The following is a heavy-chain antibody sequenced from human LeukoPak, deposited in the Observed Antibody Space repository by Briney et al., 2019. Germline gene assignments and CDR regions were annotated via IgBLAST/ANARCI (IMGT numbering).Heavy chain of an antibody. V-gene: IGHV4-39*01. CDR3: ASFGSNSSWYYMDV. J-gene: IGHJ6*03. Sequence: SETLSLTCTVSGGSISSSSYYWGWIRQPPGKGLEWIGSIYYSGSTYYNPSLKSRVTISVDTSKNQFSLKLSSVTAADTAVYYCASFGSNSSWYYMDVWGKGTTVTVSS. D-gene: IGHD6-13*01. CDR1: GGSISSSSYY. CDR2: IYYSGST.